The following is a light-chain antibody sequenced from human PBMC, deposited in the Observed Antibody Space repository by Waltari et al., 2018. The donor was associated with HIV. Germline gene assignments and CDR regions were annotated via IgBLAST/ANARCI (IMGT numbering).Light chain of an antibody. J-gene: IGKJ3*01. CDR2: AAP. CDR3: HQSFSRVT. V-gene: IGKV1-39*01. CDR1: QSISTY. Sequence: DSQLTQSPYSLSASLGDTVVITCRASQSISTYVNWDQQKPGRAPTLLIYAAPTLQSGVPSRFSGGASGTDFTLTISGLQVEAFLIYYCHQSFSRVTFGPGTKVYV.